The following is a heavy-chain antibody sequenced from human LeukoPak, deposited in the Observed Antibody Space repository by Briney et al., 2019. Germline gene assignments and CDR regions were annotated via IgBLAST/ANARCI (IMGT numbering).Heavy chain of an antibody. CDR1: GGSFSGYY. Sequence: SETLSLTCAVYGGSFSGYYWSWIRQPPGKGLEWIGEINHSGSTNYNPSLKSRVTISVDTSKNQFSLKLSSVTAADTAVYYCARGLEELPLHYFDYWGQGTLVTVSS. V-gene: IGHV4-34*01. D-gene: IGHD1-26*01. J-gene: IGHJ4*02. CDR3: ARGLEELPLHYFDY. CDR2: INHSGST.